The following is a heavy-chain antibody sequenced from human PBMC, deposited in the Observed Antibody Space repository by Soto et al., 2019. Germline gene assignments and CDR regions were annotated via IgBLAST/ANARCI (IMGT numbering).Heavy chain of an antibody. CDR2: IYYSGDT. CDR1: GGSISSGGYY. CDR3: TRGEWKSYYQDY. V-gene: IGHV4-31*03. D-gene: IGHD3-3*01. Sequence: SETLSLTCTVSGGSISSGGYYWGWIRQHPGKGLEWIGYIYYSGDTYSNPSLKSRITMSVDTSKNQFSLKLSSVTAADTAVYFCTRGEWKSYYQDYWGQGTLVTVSS. J-gene: IGHJ4*02.